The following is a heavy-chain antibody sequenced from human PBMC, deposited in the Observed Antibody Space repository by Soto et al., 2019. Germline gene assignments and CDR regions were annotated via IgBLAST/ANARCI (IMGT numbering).Heavy chain of an antibody. Sequence: PGGSLRLSCSASGFTFSSYEMHWVRQAPGKGLEWISYISSTGSGTHYADSVKGRFTMSRDNTKNSVSLQMSSLRAEDTAVYYCVRVLDEPLATDALRVANWGQATQVTVSS. D-gene: IGHD2-15*01. CDR3: VRVLDEPLATDALRVAN. J-gene: IGHJ4*02. CDR1: GFTFSSYE. V-gene: IGHV3-48*03. CDR2: ISSTGSGT.